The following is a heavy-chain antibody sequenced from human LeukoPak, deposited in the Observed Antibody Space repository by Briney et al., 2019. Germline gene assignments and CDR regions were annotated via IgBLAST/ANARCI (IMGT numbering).Heavy chain of an antibody. V-gene: IGHV3-23*01. J-gene: IGHJ4*02. D-gene: IGHD3-22*01. CDR3: AQDLSILVYYGSSGYSPFDY. Sequence: VGSLRLSCAASGFTFCSYAMSCVRHAPRERLEWVSGISGSGGSTYYADSVKGRFTISRDNSKNTLYLQMNSLRPEDTAVYYCAQDLSILVYYGSSGYSPFDYWGKGTLVTVSS. CDR1: GFTFCSYA. CDR2: ISGSGGST.